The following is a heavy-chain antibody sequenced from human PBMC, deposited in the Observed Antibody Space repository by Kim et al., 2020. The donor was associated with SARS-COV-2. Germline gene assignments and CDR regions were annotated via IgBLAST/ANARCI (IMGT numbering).Heavy chain of an antibody. D-gene: IGHD3-16*01. CDR1: GFIFNKYW. Sequence: GGSLRLSCVASGFIFNKYWMSWVRQAPGKGLEWVAIIHRDGSEEDYIDSVRGRFTISRDDAKSSLSLQMNSLRVDDTGVYYCARDPSFGAVDVWCQGTTVTVSS. V-gene: IGHV3-7*01. CDR2: IHRDGSEE. CDR3: ARDPSFGAVDV. J-gene: IGHJ6*02.